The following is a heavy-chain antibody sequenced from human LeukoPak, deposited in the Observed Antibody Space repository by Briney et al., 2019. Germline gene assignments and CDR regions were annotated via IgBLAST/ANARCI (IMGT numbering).Heavy chain of an antibody. CDR1: GFTFTNAW. CDR2: IKRKSDGGTA. Sequence: GGSLRLSCAASGFTFTNAWMSWVRQAPGKGLEWVGRIKRKSDGGTADCAAPVKGRFTISRDDSRNLLWLQMNSLKTEDTAVYYCTTASHVYSSGSFAFDIWGQGTLVTVSS. CDR3: TTASHVYSSGSFAFDI. V-gene: IGHV3-15*01. D-gene: IGHD5-18*01. J-gene: IGHJ3*02.